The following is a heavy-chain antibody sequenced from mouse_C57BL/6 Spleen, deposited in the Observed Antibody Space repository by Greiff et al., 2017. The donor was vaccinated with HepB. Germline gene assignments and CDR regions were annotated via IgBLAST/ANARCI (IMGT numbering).Heavy chain of an antibody. V-gene: IGHV5-6*02. CDR1: GFTFSSYG. CDR2: ISSGGSYT. CDR3: ARQDGNWYFDV. Sequence: DVMLVESGGDLVKPGGSLKLSCAASGFTFSSYGMSWVRQTPDKRLEWVATISSGGSYTYYPDSVKGRFTISRDNAKNTLYLQMSSLKSEDTAMYYCARQDGNWYFDVWGTGTTVTVSS. D-gene: IGHD2-1*01. J-gene: IGHJ1*03.